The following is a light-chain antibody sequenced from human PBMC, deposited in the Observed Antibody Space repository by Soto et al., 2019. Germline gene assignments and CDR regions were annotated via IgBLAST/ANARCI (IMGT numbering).Light chain of an antibody. Sequence: DIPMTQSPSTLSASVGDRVTITCRASQSISSWLAWYQQKPGKAPNLLIYKASSSKSGVPSRFSGSGSGTEFTLTISGLQPDDFATYYCQHYNNFYTFGQGTKLEIK. CDR3: QHYNNFYT. CDR1: QSISSW. J-gene: IGKJ2*01. CDR2: KAS. V-gene: IGKV1-5*03.